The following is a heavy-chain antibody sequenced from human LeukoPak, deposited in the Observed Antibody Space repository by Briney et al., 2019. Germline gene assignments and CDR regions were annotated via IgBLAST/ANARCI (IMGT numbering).Heavy chain of an antibody. CDR1: GGSISGYY. Sequence: ETLSLTCTVSGGSISGYYWNWIRQPPGKGLEWIGYIYYSGSTNYNPSLKSRVTISVDTSKDQFSLNLSSVTAADTAVYYCARTGLTNFYFDLWGQGTLVTVSS. D-gene: IGHD3-9*01. J-gene: IGHJ4*02. CDR3: ARTGLTNFYFDL. V-gene: IGHV4-59*08. CDR2: IYYSGST.